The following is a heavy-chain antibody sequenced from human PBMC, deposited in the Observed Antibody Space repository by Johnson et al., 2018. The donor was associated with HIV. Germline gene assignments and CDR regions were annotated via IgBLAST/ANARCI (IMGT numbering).Heavy chain of an antibody. Sequence: QVQLVESGGGLVQPGRSLRLSCAASGFTFDDYAMHWVRQAPGKGLEWVAVISYDGSNKYYADSVKGRFTISRDNSKNTLYLQMNSLRAEDTAVYYCARDPDVTPGAFDIWGQGTMVTVSS. V-gene: IGHV3-30*04. D-gene: IGHD2-15*01. CDR3: ARDPDVTPGAFDI. CDR1: GFTFDDYA. J-gene: IGHJ3*02. CDR2: ISYDGSNK.